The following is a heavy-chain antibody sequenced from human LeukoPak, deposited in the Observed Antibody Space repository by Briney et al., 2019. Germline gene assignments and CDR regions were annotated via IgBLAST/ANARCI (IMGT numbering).Heavy chain of an antibody. CDR2: ISSSSSYI. CDR3: ARGLLQHYYYYMDV. D-gene: IGHD2-21*02. V-gene: IGHV3-21*01. Sequence: GGSLRLSCAASGFTFSSYDMSWVRQAPGKGLEWVSSISSSSSYIYYADSVKGRFTISRDNAKNSLYPQMNSLRAEDTAVYYCARGLLQHYYYYMDVWGKGTTVTISS. J-gene: IGHJ6*03. CDR1: GFTFSSYD.